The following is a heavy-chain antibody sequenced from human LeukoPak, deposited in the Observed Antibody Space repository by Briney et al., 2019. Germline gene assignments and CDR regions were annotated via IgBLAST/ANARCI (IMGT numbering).Heavy chain of an antibody. J-gene: IGHJ4*02. V-gene: IGHV3-15*01. Sequence: PGGSLRLSCAASGFTFSNAWMSWVRQAPGKGLEWVGRIKSKTDGGTTDYAAPVKGRFTISRDNSKNSLYLQMNSLRAEDTAVYYCAREWGYYDYWGQGTLVTVSS. CDR1: GFTFSNAW. CDR3: AREWGYYDY. D-gene: IGHD3-16*01. CDR2: IKSKTDGGTT.